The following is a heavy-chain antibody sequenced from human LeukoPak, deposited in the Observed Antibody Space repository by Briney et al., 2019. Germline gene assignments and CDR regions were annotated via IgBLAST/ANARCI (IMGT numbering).Heavy chain of an antibody. D-gene: IGHD2-2*01. Sequence: GGSLRLSCAASGFTFNNYAMSWVRQAPGKGLEWVSAISGSGGSTYYADSVKGRFTISRDNSKNTLYLQMNSLRAEDTAVYYCANALDIVVVPAAYYYYYGMDVWGQGTTVTVSS. CDR1: GFTFNNYA. CDR2: ISGSGGST. CDR3: ANALDIVVVPAAYYYYYGMDV. J-gene: IGHJ6*02. V-gene: IGHV3-23*01.